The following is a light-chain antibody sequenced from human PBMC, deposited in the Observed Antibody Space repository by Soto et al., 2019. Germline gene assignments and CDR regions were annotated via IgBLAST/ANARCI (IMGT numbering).Light chain of an antibody. J-gene: IGLJ2*01. CDR2: STS. V-gene: IGLV7-43*01. CDR3: LLYYGGARV. CDR1: TGAVTSGYY. Sequence: QAVVTQEPSLTVSPGGTVTLTCASSTGAVTSGYYPSWFQQKPGQAPRALIYSTSNKHPWSPARFSGSLLGGKAALTLSGGEPEDEADYYCLLYYGGARVFGGGTKLTVL.